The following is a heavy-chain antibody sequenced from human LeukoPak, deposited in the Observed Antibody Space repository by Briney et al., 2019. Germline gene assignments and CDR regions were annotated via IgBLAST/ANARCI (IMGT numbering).Heavy chain of an antibody. Sequence: WRSLRLSCAASGFTFSSYGMHWVRQAPGKGLEWVAVISYDGSNKYYADSVKGRFTISRDNSKNTLYLQMNSLRAEDTAVYYCAKDRSLVVVAASFDYWGQGTLVTVSS. CDR1: GFTFSSYG. D-gene: IGHD2-15*01. CDR3: AKDRSLVVVAASFDY. CDR2: ISYDGSNK. V-gene: IGHV3-30*18. J-gene: IGHJ4*02.